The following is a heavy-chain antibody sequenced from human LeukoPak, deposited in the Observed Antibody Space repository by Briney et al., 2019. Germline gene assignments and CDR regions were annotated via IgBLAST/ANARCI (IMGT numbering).Heavy chain of an antibody. CDR3: ARDIGYCSGGSCYRYYYYGVDV. J-gene: IGHJ6*02. Sequence: MPGGSLRLSCAASGLTFSDYYMSWIRQAPGKGLERVSYISSSGSTIYYADSVKGRFTISRDNAKNSLYLQMNSLRAEDTAVYYCARDIGYCSGGSCYRYYYYGVDVWGQGTTVTVSS. V-gene: IGHV3-11*01. CDR1: GLTFSDYY. CDR2: ISSSGSTI. D-gene: IGHD2-15*01.